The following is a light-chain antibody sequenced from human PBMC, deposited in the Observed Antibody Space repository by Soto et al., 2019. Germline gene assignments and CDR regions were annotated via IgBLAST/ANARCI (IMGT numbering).Light chain of an antibody. V-gene: IGLV2-14*03. CDR3: ASYSSSTPYV. J-gene: IGLJ1*01. CDR1: SSDVGGYNY. CDR2: DVS. Sequence: QSALTQPASVSGSPGQSITISCTGTSSDVGGYNYVSWYQQHPGKAPKLMIYDVSNRPSGVSNRFSGSTSGNTAPLTISGLEDDEDDDYCCASYSSSTPYVFGTGTKLTVL.